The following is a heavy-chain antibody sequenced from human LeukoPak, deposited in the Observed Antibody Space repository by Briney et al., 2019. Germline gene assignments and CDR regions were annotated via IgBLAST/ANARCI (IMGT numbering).Heavy chain of an antibody. V-gene: IGHV3-21*01. Sequence: GGSLRLSCAASGFTFSSYSMNWVRQAPGKGLEWVSSISTSSSYIYYEDSVKGRFTISRDNAKKSLYLQMNSLRAEDTAVYYCARDLLGWELHYFDYWGQGTLVTVSS. CDR3: ARDLLGWELHYFDY. D-gene: IGHD1-26*01. CDR2: ISTSSSYI. J-gene: IGHJ4*02. CDR1: GFTFSSYS.